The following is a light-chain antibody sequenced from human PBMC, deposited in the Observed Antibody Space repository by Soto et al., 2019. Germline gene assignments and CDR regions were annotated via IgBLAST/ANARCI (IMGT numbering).Light chain of an antibody. Sequence: EIVLTQSPGTLSLSPGERATLSCRASQSVSSTYLAWYQQKPPQAPRLLIYGASSRAAGIPDRFSGSGSGTDFTLTISRLEPEDFAVYYCQQYGGSLLTFGGGTKVEI. CDR1: QSVSSTY. V-gene: IGKV3-20*01. J-gene: IGKJ4*01. CDR3: QQYGGSLLT. CDR2: GAS.